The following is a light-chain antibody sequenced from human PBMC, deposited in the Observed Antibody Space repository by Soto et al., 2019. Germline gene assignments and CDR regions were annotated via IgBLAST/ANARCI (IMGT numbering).Light chain of an antibody. CDR1: QSVSSK. CDR3: QQYNDWPQT. J-gene: IGKJ1*01. CDR2: GAS. Sequence: EIVMTQSPDTLSVSPGERATLSCRASQSVSSKLAWYQQKPGQAPRLLIYGASTRATGLPARFSGSGSGTEFTLTISSLQSEDFAAYYCQQYNDWPQTFGQGTKVDIK. V-gene: IGKV3-15*01.